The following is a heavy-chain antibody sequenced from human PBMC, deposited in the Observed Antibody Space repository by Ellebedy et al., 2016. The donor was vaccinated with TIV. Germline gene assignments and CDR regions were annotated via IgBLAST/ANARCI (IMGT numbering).Heavy chain of an antibody. V-gene: IGHV4-34*01. Sequence: MPSETLSLTCAVYGGSFSGYYWSWIRQPPGKGLGWIGEINHSGSTNYNPSLKSRVTISVDTSKNQFSLKLTTVTAAETAVYYCARTYSSGWATGLYFDYWGQGTLVTVSS. CDR2: INHSGST. CDR1: GGSFSGYY. D-gene: IGHD6-19*01. J-gene: IGHJ4*02. CDR3: ARTYSSGWATGLYFDY.